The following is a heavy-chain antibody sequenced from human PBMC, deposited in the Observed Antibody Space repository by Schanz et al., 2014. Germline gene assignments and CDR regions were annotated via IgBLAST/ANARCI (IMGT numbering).Heavy chain of an antibody. D-gene: IGHD6-13*01. CDR1: GYTTFTDYY. J-gene: IGHJ4*02. V-gene: IGHV1-8*02. Sequence: QVQLVQSGAEVKKPGASVKVSCKASGYTTFTDYYIHWVRQAPGQGLEWLGWMNPNSGNPGFAQKFRGRVTMTRNTSISTAYMELSSLRSEDTAVYYCASSGAGYSSSWDFDYWGQGTLVTVSS. CDR3: ASSGAGYSSSWDFDY. CDR2: MNPNSGNP.